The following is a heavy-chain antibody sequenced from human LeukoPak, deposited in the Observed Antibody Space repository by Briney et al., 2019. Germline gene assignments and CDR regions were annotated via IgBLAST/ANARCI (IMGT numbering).Heavy chain of an antibody. D-gene: IGHD6-13*01. CDR3: ARGLRSSWYKGASDYFDY. J-gene: IGHJ4*02. Sequence: SETLSLTCAVYGGSFSGYYWSWIRQPPGKGLEWIGEINHSGSTNYNPSLKSRVTISVDTSKNQFSLKLSSVTAADTAVYYCARGLRSSWYKGASDYFDYWGQGTLVTVSS. V-gene: IGHV4-34*01. CDR1: GGSFSGYY. CDR2: INHSGST.